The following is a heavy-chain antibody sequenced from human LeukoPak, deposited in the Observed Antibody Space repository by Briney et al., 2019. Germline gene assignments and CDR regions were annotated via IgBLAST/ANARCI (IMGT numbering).Heavy chain of an antibody. J-gene: IGHJ4*02. CDR1: GFTFSSYW. D-gene: IGHD3-10*01. CDR2: IKQDGSEK. CDR3: ARRGILWFGELMGFDY. Sequence: GGSPRLSCAASGFTFSSYWMSWVRQAPGKGLEWVANIKQDGSEKYYVDSVKGRFTISRDNAKNSLYLQMNSLRAEDTAVYYCARRGILWFGELMGFDYWGQGTLVTVSS. V-gene: IGHV3-7*01.